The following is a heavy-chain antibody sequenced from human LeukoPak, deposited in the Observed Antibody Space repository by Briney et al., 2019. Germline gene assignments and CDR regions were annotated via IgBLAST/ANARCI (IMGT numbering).Heavy chain of an antibody. J-gene: IGHJ4*02. Sequence: ASVKVSCKASGYTFIGYYIHWVRQAPGQGLEWMGWINPNSGGTNYAQRFQGRVTMTRDTSISTAYMELSRLRSDDTAVYYCARVRTLRFLEWLLWYWGQGTLVTVSS. CDR2: INPNSGGT. D-gene: IGHD3-3*01. V-gene: IGHV1-2*02. CDR1: GYTFIGYY. CDR3: ARVRTLRFLEWLLWY.